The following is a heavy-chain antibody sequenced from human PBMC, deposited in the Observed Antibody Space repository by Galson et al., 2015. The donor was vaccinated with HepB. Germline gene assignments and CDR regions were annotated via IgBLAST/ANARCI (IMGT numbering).Heavy chain of an antibody. V-gene: IGHV3-21*01. J-gene: IGHJ4*02. CDR1: GFTFSSYS. Sequence: SLRLSCAASGFTFSSYSMNWVRQAPGKGLEWVSSISSSSSYIYYADSVKGRFTISRDNAKNSLYLQMNSLRAEDTAVYYCARGGDIAVYTNFDYWGQGTLVTVSS. CDR3: ARGGDIAVYTNFDY. D-gene: IGHD6-19*01. CDR2: ISSSSSYI.